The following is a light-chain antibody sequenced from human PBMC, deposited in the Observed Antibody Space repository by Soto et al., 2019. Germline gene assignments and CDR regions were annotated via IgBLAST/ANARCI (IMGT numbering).Light chain of an antibody. J-gene: IGKJ1*01. CDR3: QQYNNWPRT. Sequence: DIPMTQSPSTLSASVGDRISITCRASQSISSWLAWYQQKPGKAPKLLIYKASSLEGGVPSRFSGSGSGTDFTLTISSLQSEDFAVYYCQQYNNWPRTFGQGTKVDIK. CDR1: QSISSW. V-gene: IGKV1-5*03. CDR2: KAS.